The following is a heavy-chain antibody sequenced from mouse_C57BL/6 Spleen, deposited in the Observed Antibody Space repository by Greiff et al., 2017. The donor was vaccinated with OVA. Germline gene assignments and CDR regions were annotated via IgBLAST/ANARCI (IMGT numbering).Heavy chain of an antibody. D-gene: IGHD2-5*01. Sequence: QVQLQQSGPGLVAPSQSLSITCTVSGFSLTSYAISWVRQPPGKGLEWLGVIWTGGGTNYKSALKSRLSISKDNSKSQVFLKMNSLQTDDTARYYCASYSNYGYYYAMDYWGQGTSVTVSS. CDR3: ASYSNYGYYYAMDY. CDR1: GFSLTSYA. V-gene: IGHV2-9-1*01. CDR2: IWTGGGT. J-gene: IGHJ4*01.